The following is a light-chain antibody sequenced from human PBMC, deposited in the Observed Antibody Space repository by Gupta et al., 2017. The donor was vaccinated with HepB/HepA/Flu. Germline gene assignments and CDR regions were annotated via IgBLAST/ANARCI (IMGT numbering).Light chain of an antibody. Sequence: DIVMTQTPLSLSVTPGQPASISCKSSESLLHSNGKTYLYWYLQKAGQPPQLLIYEVSNRVSGVADRFSGRGSGTDFTLKISRGEADDVVNYYCNQMIQLPRTFGQGTKVEI. CDR1: ESLLHSNGKTY. CDR2: EVS. V-gene: IGKV2D-29*01. CDR3: NQMIQLPRT. J-gene: IGKJ1*01.